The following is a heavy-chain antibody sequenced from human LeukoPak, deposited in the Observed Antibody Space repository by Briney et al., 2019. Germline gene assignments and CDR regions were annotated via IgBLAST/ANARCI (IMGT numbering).Heavy chain of an antibody. Sequence: SETLSLTCTVSGGSISSGSYYWSWIRQPAGKGLEWIGEINHSGSTNYNPSLKSRVTISVDTSKNQFSLKLSSVTAADTAVYYCARRTRGYYYYMDVWGKGTTVTISS. D-gene: IGHD2-2*01. CDR3: ARRTRGYYYYMDV. CDR2: INHSGST. J-gene: IGHJ6*03. V-gene: IGHV4-61*10. CDR1: GGSISSGSYY.